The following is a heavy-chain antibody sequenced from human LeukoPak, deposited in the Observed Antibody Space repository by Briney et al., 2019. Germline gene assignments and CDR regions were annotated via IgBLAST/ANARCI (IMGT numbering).Heavy chain of an antibody. D-gene: IGHD1-26*01. V-gene: IGHV1-69*05. CDR2: IIPIFGTA. Sequence: SVKVSCKASGGTFSSYAISWVRQAPGQGLEWMGGIIPIFGTANYAQKFQGRVTITTDGSTSTAYMELSSLRSEDTAVYYCARAPPRWEPGYFQHWGQGTLVTVSS. CDR1: GGTFSSYA. CDR3: ARAPPRWEPGYFQH. J-gene: IGHJ1*01.